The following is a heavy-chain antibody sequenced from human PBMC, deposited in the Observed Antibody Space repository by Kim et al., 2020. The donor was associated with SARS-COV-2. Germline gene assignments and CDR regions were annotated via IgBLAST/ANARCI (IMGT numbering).Heavy chain of an antibody. V-gene: IGHV3-23*01. Sequence: GRFTISRDNSKNTLYLQMNSLRAEDTAVYYCAKAPRGAARTPPRYYGMDVWGQGTTVTVSS. CDR3: AKAPRGAARTPPRYYGMDV. D-gene: IGHD6-6*01. J-gene: IGHJ6*02.